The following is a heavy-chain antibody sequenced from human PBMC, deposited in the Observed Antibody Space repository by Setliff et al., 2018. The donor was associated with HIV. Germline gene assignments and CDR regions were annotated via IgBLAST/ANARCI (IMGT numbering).Heavy chain of an antibody. Sequence: SVKVSCKASGYNVTVSAINWVRQAPGQGLEWMGGIIPILGIANYAQKFQGRVTITADESTSTAYMELSSLRSEDTAVYYCARDQSDWFYWGQGTLVTVSS. D-gene: IGHD3-3*01. CDR1: GYNVTVSA. CDR2: IIPILGIA. CDR3: ARDQSDWFY. V-gene: IGHV1-69*10. J-gene: IGHJ4*02.